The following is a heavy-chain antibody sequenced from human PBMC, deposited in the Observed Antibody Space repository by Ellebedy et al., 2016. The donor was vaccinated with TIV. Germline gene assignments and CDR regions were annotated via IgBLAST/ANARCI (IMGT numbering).Heavy chain of an antibody. CDR3: ARRHSSGSLVIFDY. D-gene: IGHD6-19*01. CDR2: IFPDDSDT. Sequence: GESLKISCKTSGYSFATHWIGWVRQMPGEGLEWVGIIFPDDSDTKYSPSFQGQVTISADNSLSTTFLQWSSLKASDTAKYYCARRHSSGSLVIFDYWGQGSLVTVSS. V-gene: IGHV5-51*01. J-gene: IGHJ4*02. CDR1: GYSFATHW.